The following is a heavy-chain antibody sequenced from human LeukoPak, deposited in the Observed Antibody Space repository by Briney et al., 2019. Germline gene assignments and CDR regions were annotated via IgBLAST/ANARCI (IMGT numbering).Heavy chain of an antibody. J-gene: IGHJ6*03. V-gene: IGHV1-69*05. CDR2: IIPIFGTA. CDR1: GGTFSGDA. Sequence: GSSVKVSCKASGGTFSGDAISWGRQAPGQGLGWMGGIIPIFGTANYAQKFQGRVTITTDESTSTAYMELSSLRSEDTAVSYCARVGYYGSGAKRTYYYYMDVWGKGTTVTVSS. D-gene: IGHD3-10*01. CDR3: ARVGYYGSGAKRTYYYYMDV.